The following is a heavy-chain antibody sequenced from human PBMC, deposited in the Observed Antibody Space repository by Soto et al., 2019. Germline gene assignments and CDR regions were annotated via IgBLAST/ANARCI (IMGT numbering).Heavy chain of an antibody. CDR2: ISGHGGDT. D-gene: IGHD6-19*01. CDR1: GFPFSHYA. Sequence: GGSLRLSCAASGFPFSHYAMSWVRQAPGKGLEWVSAISGHGGDTAYAASVRGRFTISRDNSRDTLYLQINSLRADDTAVYLCGKERRSSGWFVCNYRGQGVLVTGSS. J-gene: IGHJ4*02. CDR3: GKERRSSGWFVCNY. V-gene: IGHV3-23*01.